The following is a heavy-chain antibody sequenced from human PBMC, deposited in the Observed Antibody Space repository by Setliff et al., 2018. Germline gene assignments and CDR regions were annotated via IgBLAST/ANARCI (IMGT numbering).Heavy chain of an antibody. CDR1: GGSFSTHY. CDR3: ARGGTFRYFDF. CDR2: VYYSGTA. Sequence: SETLSLTCTVSGGSFSTHYWNWIRQPPGKGLEFIGYVYYSGTANYSPSLRSRLTISVDTSKNQFSLKLRSVTAADTAVYYCARGGTFRYFDFWGQGAPVTVSS. J-gene: IGHJ4*02. V-gene: IGHV4-59*11. D-gene: IGHD5-12*01.